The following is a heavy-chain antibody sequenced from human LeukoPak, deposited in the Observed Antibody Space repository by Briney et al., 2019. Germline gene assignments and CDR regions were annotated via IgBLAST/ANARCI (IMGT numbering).Heavy chain of an antibody. D-gene: IGHD3-9*01. CDR1: GYTFFSYG. CDR3: ARDTYYDILTGYYRDAFDI. V-gene: IGHV1-18*01. Sequence: ASVKVSCKASGYTFFSYGISWVRQAPGQGLEWMGWISAYNGDTNYAQKLQGRVTMTTDTSTSTAYMELRSLRSDDTAVYYCARDTYYDILTGYYRDAFDIWGQGTMVTVSS. CDR2: ISAYNGDT. J-gene: IGHJ3*02.